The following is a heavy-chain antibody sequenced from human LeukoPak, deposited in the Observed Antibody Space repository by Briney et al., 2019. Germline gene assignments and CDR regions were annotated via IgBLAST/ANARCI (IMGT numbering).Heavy chain of an antibody. CDR3: ARLGARQMLEY. J-gene: IGHJ4*02. CDR2: ISYDGSNK. D-gene: IGHD4-17*01. V-gene: IGHV3-30*04. Sequence: PGRSLRLSCAASGFTFSSYAMDWVRQAPGKGLEWVAVISYDGSNKYYADSVKGRFTISRDNSKNTLYLQMNSLRAEDTAVYYCARLGARQMLEYWGQGTLVTVSS. CDR1: GFTFSSYA.